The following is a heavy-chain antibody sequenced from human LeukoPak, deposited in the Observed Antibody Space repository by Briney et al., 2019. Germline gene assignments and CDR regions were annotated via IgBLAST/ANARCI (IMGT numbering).Heavy chain of an antibody. CDR1: GFSFSSYW. J-gene: IGHJ3*02. V-gene: IGHV3-74*01. CDR3: AGGGWAFSI. CDR2: INSDGTST. Sequence: QAGGSLRLSCAASGFSFSSYWMHWVRHVPGKGLVWVSRINSDGTSTNYADSVKGRFTISRDNAKNTLYLQMNSLRAEDTAVYYCAGGGWAFSIWGQGTMVTVSS.